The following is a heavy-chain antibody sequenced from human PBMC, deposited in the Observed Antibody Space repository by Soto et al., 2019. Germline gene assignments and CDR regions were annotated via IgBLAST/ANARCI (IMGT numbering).Heavy chain of an antibody. Sequence: QVQLVESGGGVVQPGRSLRLSCAASGFTFSSYAMHWVRQAPGKGLEWVAVISYDGSNKYYADSVKGRFTISRDNSKNTQYLQMNSLRAEDTAVYYCARSGFQHWGQGTLVTVSS. J-gene: IGHJ1*01. CDR2: ISYDGSNK. V-gene: IGHV3-30-3*01. CDR3: ARSGFQH. CDR1: GFTFSSYA.